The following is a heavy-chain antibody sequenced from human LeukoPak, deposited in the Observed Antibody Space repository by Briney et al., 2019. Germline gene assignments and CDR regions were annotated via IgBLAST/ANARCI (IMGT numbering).Heavy chain of an antibody. CDR3: ANPWIQPVSRSHYFDY. D-gene: IGHD5-18*01. Sequence: RSGGSLRLSCAASGFAFSSYAMSWVRQAPGKGLEWVSAISGSGGSTYYADSVKGRSTISRDNSKNTLYLQMNSLRAEDTAVYYCANPWIQPVSRSHYFDYWGQGTLVTVSS. CDR2: ISGSGGST. CDR1: GFAFSSYA. V-gene: IGHV3-23*01. J-gene: IGHJ4*02.